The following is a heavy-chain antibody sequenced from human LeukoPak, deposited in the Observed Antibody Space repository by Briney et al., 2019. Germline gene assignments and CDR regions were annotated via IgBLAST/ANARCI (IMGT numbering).Heavy chain of an antibody. D-gene: IGHD1-7*01. Sequence: SGGSLRLSCAASGFTFSSYWMTWVRQAPGKGLEWVANIKQDGSEQYYADSVKGRFTISRDNAKNSLYLQMNSLRAEDTAVYYCVKRATGSTKSVDYWGQGTLVTVSS. V-gene: IGHV3-7*01. CDR2: IKQDGSEQ. J-gene: IGHJ4*02. CDR1: GFTFSSYW. CDR3: VKRATGSTKSVDY.